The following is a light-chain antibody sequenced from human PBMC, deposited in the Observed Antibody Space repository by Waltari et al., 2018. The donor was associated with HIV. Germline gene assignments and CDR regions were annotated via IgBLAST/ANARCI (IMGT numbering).Light chain of an antibody. Sequence: EIVLTHSPATLSLAPGARATLSCRASQSVSSYLAWYQQEPGQAPRLLLYDAFKRATGIPARFSGCGSGTDFTLTISSLGPEDYAVYLCQQRSHLLPWTLGQGTKVEI. CDR2: DAF. CDR1: QSVSSY. CDR3: QQRSHLLPWT. J-gene: IGKJ1*01. V-gene: IGKV3-11*01.